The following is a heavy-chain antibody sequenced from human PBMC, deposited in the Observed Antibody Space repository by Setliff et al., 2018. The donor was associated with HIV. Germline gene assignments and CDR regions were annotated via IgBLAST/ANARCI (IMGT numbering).Heavy chain of an antibody. Sequence: SETLSLTCTVYGASISDSNSYWGWIRQPPGKRLEWLGSIYSSGSTSYNPSLSSRLTISVDTSKSHVSLRLSSVTAADTAVFYCARGTTGYSTIWYRNGLTYYYYMDVWGKGTKVTVSS. D-gene: IGHD6-13*01. CDR3: ARGTTGYSTIWYRNGLTYYYYMDV. J-gene: IGHJ6*03. V-gene: IGHV4-39*02. CDR2: IYSSGST. CDR1: GASISDSNSY.